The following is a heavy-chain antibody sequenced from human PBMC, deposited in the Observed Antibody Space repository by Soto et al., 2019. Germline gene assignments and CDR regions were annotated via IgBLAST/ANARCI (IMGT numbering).Heavy chain of an antibody. CDR1: GSTLSTYG. J-gene: IGHJ3*01. Sequence: EVLLVESGGGLVQPGGYLRLSCAASGSTLSTYGMNWVRQAPGKGLEWVSYISSSSHTIFYADSVKGRFIISRDNAKNSLFLQMNSLRAEDSAVYYCAASSDYAAFDVWGQGTMVTVSS. CDR3: AASSDYAAFDV. CDR2: ISSSSHTI. D-gene: IGHD4-17*01. V-gene: IGHV3-48*01.